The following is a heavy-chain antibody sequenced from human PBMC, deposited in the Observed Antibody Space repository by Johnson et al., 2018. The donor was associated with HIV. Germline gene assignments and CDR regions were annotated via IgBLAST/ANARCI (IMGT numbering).Heavy chain of an antibody. J-gene: IGHJ3*02. CDR3: AREGWNSSSWYRMSAFDI. CDR2: IKQDGSEK. Sequence: VQLVESGGGLVQPGGSLRLSCAASGFTFSSYALHWVRQAPGKGLEWVANIKQDGSEKYYVDSVKGRFTISRDNAKNSLYLQMNSLRAEDTAVYYCAREGWNSSSWYRMSAFDIWGQGTMVTVSS. D-gene: IGHD6-13*01. CDR1: GFTFSSYA. V-gene: IGHV3-7*03.